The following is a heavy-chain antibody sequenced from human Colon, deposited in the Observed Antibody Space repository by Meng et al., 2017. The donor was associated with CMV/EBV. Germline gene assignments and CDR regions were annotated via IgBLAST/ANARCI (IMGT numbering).Heavy chain of an antibody. Sequence: SGFNFSYFAVHWSRQAPGKGLEWVTLISYDGSHKNYADSVKGRFTISRDNSKNTLYLEMNSLRVEDTAVYYCAREYTDSSGGRRFDYWGQGTLVTVSS. V-gene: IGHV3-30*04. D-gene: IGHD3-22*01. CDR1: GFNFSYFA. CDR3: AREYTDSSGGRRFDY. CDR2: ISYDGSHK. J-gene: IGHJ4*02.